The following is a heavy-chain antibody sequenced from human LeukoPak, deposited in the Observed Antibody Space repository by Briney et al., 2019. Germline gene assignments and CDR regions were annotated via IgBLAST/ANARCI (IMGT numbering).Heavy chain of an antibody. CDR2: IRSKAYGGTT. V-gene: IGHV3-49*03. Sequence: GGSLRLSCTASGFTFGDYAMSWYRQAPGKGLEWVGFIRSKAYGGTTEYAASVKGRFTISRDDSKSIAYLQMNSLKTEDTAVYYCTRLGAQWLVRYWGQGTLVTVSS. J-gene: IGHJ4*02. CDR3: TRLGAQWLVRY. CDR1: GFTFGDYA. D-gene: IGHD6-19*01.